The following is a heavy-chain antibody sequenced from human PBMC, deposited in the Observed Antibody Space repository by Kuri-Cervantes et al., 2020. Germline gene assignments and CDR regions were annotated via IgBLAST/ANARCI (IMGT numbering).Heavy chain of an antibody. Sequence: GESLKISCAASGFTFDDYGMSWIRQAPGKGLEWVSYISSSGSTIYYADSVKGRFTISRDNAKNSLYLQMNSLRAEDTAVYYCARDMTTVTTDAFDIWGQGTMVTVSS. CDR1: GFTFDDYG. CDR3: ARDMTTVTTDAFDI. V-gene: IGHV3-11*01. D-gene: IGHD4-17*01. CDR2: ISSSGSTI. J-gene: IGHJ3*02.